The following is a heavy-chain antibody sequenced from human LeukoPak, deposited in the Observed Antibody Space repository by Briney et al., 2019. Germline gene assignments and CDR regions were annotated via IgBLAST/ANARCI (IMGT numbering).Heavy chain of an antibody. Sequence: SETLSLTCAVYGGSFSGYYWSWIRQPPGKGLEWIGEINHSGSTNYNPSLKSRVTISVDTSKNQFSLKLSSVTAADTAVYYCARGGYWNYYFDYWGQGTLVTVSS. J-gene: IGHJ4*02. V-gene: IGHV4-34*01. CDR2: INHSGST. D-gene: IGHD1-7*01. CDR1: GGSFSGYY. CDR3: ARGGYWNYYFDY.